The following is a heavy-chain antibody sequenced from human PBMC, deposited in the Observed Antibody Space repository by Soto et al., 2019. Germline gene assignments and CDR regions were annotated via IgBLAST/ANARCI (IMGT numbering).Heavy chain of an antibody. CDR1: GYSITSDYY. CDR2: IYSGST. V-gene: IGHV4-38-2*01. D-gene: IGHD3-10*01. CDR3: AKKGYYPSGKINLFDS. Sequence: SETLSLTCAVSGYSITSDYYWGWIRQPPGKGLEWIGSIYSGSTYYNPSLKSRVTISVDTSKNQFSLRLTSVTAADTAMYYCAKKGYYPSGKINLFDSWGQGTLVTSPQ. J-gene: IGHJ4*02.